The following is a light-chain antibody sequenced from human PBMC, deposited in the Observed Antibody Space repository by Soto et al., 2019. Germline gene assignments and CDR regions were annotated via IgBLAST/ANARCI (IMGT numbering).Light chain of an antibody. V-gene: IGLV2-23*03. CDR1: SSDVGSYNL. J-gene: IGLJ1*01. Sequence: QSALTQPASLSGSPGQSITISCTGTSSDVGSYNLVSWYQQHPGKAPKVMIYEGNKRPSGVSNRFSGSKSGNTASLTISGLQAEDEADYYCCSYADSSTFRVFGTGTKLTVL. CDR3: CSYADSSTFRV. CDR2: EGN.